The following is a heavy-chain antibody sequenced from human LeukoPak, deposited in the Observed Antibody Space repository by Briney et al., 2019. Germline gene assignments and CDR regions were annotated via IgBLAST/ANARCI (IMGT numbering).Heavy chain of an antibody. V-gene: IGHV3-21*01. CDR3: ARGNYYDSRSGAFDI. D-gene: IGHD3-22*01. CDR1: GFTFSTYN. J-gene: IGHJ3*02. Sequence: GGSLRLSCAASGFTFSTYNMNWVRQAPGKGLEWVSSISNSASYIFYADSVKGRFTISRDNAKNSLYLQMNSLRAEDTAVYYCARGNYYDSRSGAFDIWGQGTMVTVSS. CDR2: ISNSASYI.